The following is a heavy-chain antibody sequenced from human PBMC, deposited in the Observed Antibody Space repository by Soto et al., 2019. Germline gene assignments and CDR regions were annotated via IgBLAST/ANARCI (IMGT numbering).Heavy chain of an antibody. J-gene: IGHJ6*02. D-gene: IGHD3-3*01. CDR3: ARGTSGYDFWSGYLSGYHYYGMDV. Sequence: QVQLVQSGAEVKKPGASVKVSCKASGYTFTSYDINWVRQATGQGLEWMGWMNPNSGNTGYAQKFQGRVTMTRNTSISTAYMELSSLRSEDTAVYYCARGTSGYDFWSGYLSGYHYYGMDVWGQGTTVTVSS. V-gene: IGHV1-8*01. CDR1: GYTFTSYD. CDR2: MNPNSGNT.